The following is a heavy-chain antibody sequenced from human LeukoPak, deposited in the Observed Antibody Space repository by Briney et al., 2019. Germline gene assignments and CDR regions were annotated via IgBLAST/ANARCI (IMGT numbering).Heavy chain of an antibody. Sequence: SETLSLTCTVSGGSISSSSYYWGWIRQPPGKGLEWIGSIYHSGSTYYNPSLKSRVTISVDTSKNQFSLKLSSVTAADTAVYYCARDYSGSYMWGQGTLVTVSS. J-gene: IGHJ4*02. CDR1: GGSISSSSYY. CDR3: ARDYSGSYM. CDR2: IYHSGST. D-gene: IGHD1-26*01. V-gene: IGHV4-39*07.